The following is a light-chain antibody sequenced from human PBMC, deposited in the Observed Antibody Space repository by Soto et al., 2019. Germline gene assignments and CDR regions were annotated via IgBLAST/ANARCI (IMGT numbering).Light chain of an antibody. Sequence: HVTQSPSSLSAPVGDRASSPCQARQFINRYLHRYQQKQGKAPKLLIYAASSLQSGVPSRFSGSRSGTDFTLTISSLQPEDSATYNCQQSYDPPWTFGQGTKVDIK. CDR1: QFINRY. CDR3: QQSYDPPWT. V-gene: IGKV1-39*01. J-gene: IGKJ1*01. CDR2: AAS.